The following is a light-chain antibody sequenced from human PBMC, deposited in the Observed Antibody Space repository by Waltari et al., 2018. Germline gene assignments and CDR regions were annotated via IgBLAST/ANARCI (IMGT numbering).Light chain of an antibody. J-gene: IGKJ4*01. Sequence: DIVMTQSPLSLPVTPGEPASISCRSSQSLLQRNGYNYLDWYLQKPGQSPQLLIYLGSNLASGVPDRFSGSGSGTDFTLKISRVEAEDVGVYYCMQALQTPLTFGGGTKVEIK. CDR3: MQALQTPLT. CDR1: QSLLQRNGYNY. CDR2: LGS. V-gene: IGKV2-28*01.